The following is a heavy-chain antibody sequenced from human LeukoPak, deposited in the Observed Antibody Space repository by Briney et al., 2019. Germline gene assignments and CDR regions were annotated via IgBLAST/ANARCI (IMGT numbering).Heavy chain of an antibody. D-gene: IGHD3-22*01. Sequence: GGSLRLSCAASGFTFSSYGMHWVRQAPGKGLEWVAVIWYDGSNKYYADSVKGRFTISRDNSKNTLYLQMNSLRAEDTAVYFCAKRGVVIRVILVGFHKQAYYFDSWGHGALVTVSS. J-gene: IGHJ4*03. V-gene: IGHV3-33*06. CDR3: AKRGVVIRVILVGFHKQAYYFDS. CDR1: GFTFSSYG. CDR2: IWYDGSNK.